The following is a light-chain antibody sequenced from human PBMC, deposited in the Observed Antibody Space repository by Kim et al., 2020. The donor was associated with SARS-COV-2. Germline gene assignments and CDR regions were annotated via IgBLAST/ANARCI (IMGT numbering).Light chain of an antibody. Sequence: KTVTISCTRSSGSIASNYVQWYQQRLGSAPTTVIYEDNQRPSGVPDRFSGSIDSSSNSASLTISGLKTEDEADYYCQSYDSSNQVVFGGGTQLTVL. V-gene: IGLV6-57*03. CDR2: EDN. CDR1: SGSIASNY. J-gene: IGLJ2*01. CDR3: QSYDSSNQVV.